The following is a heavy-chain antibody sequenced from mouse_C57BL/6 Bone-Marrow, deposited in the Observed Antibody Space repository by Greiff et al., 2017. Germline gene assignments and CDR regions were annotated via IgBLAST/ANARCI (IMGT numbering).Heavy chain of an antibody. D-gene: IGHD3-2*02. V-gene: IGHV14-1*01. CDR2: IDPEDGDT. CDR3: TLRQLRLLFAY. J-gene: IGHJ3*01. Sequence: EVKLMESGAELVRPGASVKLSCTASGFNIKDYYMHWVKQRPEQGLEWIGRIDPEDGDTEYAPKFQGKATMTADTSSNTAYLQLSSLTSEDTAVYYCTLRQLRLLFAYWGQGTLVTVSA. CDR1: GFNIKDYY.